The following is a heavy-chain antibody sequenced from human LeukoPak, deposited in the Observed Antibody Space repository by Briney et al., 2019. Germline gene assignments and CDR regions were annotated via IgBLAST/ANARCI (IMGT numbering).Heavy chain of an antibody. Sequence: GASVKVSCKASGYTFTGYYIHWVRQAPGQGLEWMGWIDPNSGGTNYAQKFQGRVTMTRDTSISTAYMELSWLRSDDTAMYYCARVGMYGSGSYLVYWGQGTLVTVSS. J-gene: IGHJ4*02. CDR2: IDPNSGGT. V-gene: IGHV1-2*02. CDR3: ARVGMYGSGSYLVY. D-gene: IGHD3-10*01. CDR1: GYTFTGYY.